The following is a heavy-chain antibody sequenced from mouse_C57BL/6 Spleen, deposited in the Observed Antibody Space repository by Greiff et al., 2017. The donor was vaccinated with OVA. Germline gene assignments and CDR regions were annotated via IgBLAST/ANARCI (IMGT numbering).Heavy chain of an antibody. CDR1: GYTFTDYY. V-gene: IGHV1-26*01. CDR2: INPHNGGT. Sequence: VQLQQSGPELVKPGASVKISCKASGYTFTDYYMNWVKQSHGKSLEWIGDINPHNGGTSYNQKFKGKATLTIDQSSCTSYMARRSLTSEDSAVDYCAGWSWFAYWGQGILVTVSA. D-gene: IGHD2-3*01. J-gene: IGHJ3*01. CDR3: AGWSWFAY.